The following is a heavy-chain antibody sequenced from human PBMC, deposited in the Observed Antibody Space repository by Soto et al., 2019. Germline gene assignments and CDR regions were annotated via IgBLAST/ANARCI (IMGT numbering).Heavy chain of an antibody. CDR3: ARDNDRPQLGGNYYYILDV. CDR2: TMPVFRTP. D-gene: IGHD2-8*01. J-gene: IGHJ6*02. Sequence: QVQLEQSGAEVKKPGSSVKVSCKASGGTFRTAAVSWVRQAPGQGLEWMGGTMPVFRTPDYAQKFHGRVTITADESTITAYMELSGLRSDDTAVYYCARDNDRPQLGGNYYYILDVWGQGTTITVSS. CDR1: GGTFRTAA. V-gene: IGHV1-69*12.